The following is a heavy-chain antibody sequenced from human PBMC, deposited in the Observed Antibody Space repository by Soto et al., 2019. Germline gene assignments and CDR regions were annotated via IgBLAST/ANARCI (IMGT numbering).Heavy chain of an antibody. D-gene: IGHD1-1*01. V-gene: IGHV3-23*01. CDR2: ISGSGGST. J-gene: IGHJ3*02. CDR3: AKDVWNDVRFRNAFDI. CDR1: GFTFSSYA. Sequence: GGSLRLSCAASGFTFSSYAMSWVRQAPGKGLEWVSAISGSGGSTYYADSVKGRFTISRDNSKNTLYLQMNSLRAEDTAVYYWAKDVWNDVRFRNAFDIWGQGTMVTVSS.